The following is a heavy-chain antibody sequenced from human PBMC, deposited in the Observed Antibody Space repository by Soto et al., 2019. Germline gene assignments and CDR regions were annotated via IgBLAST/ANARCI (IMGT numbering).Heavy chain of an antibody. Sequence: SETLSLTCSVSGGSISTSRSYWAWIRQPPGKGLEWLANIFYSGSTFYNPSLPSRVSVSVDTSKNEFSLKLSSVTAADTAVYFCARLEGLATISYYFDFWGQGALVTVSS. CDR3: ARLEGLATISYYFDF. V-gene: IGHV4-39*01. CDR2: IFYSGST. CDR1: GGSISTSRSY. J-gene: IGHJ4*02. D-gene: IGHD3-9*01.